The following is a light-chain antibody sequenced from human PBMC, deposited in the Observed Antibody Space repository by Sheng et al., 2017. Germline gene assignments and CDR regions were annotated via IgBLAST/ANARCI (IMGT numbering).Light chain of an antibody. J-gene: IGLJ2*01. V-gene: IGLV3-25*03. CDR3: QSADSDGTVV. CDR1: ALPNQY. CDR2: KDN. Sequence: SFGLTQPSSVSVSPGQTARITCSGDALPNQYGYWYQQKPGQAPVLVIYKDNERPSGIPERFSGSSSGTTVTLTIRGVQAEDEADYYCQSADSDGTVVFGGGTKVTVL.